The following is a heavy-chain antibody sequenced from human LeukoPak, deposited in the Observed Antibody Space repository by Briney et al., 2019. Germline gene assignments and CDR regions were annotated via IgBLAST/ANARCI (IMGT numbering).Heavy chain of an antibody. D-gene: IGHD3-3*01. V-gene: IGHV3-33*08. CDR1: GFTFDDYG. CDR3: ARDLYDHFLDY. CDR2: VRFDGSDH. J-gene: IGHJ4*02. Sequence: GGSLRLSCAASGFTFDDYGMSWVRQAPGKGLQWVAVVRFDGSDHYHEDYVKGRFTISRDNSKNTVYLQMNSLRAEDTAVYYCARDLYDHFLDYWGQGTVVTVSS.